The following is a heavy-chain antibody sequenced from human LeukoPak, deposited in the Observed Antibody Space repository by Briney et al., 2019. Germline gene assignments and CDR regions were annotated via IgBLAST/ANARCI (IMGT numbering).Heavy chain of an antibody. Sequence: SVKVSCKASGYTFTSYGISWVRQAPGQGLEWMGGIIPIFGTANYAQKFQGRVTITADESTSTAYMELSSLRSEDTAVYYCARGTYYYDSSGSLQANNWFDPWGQGTLVTVSS. D-gene: IGHD3-22*01. CDR3: ARGTYYYDSSGSLQANNWFDP. V-gene: IGHV1-69*13. CDR1: GYTFTSYG. J-gene: IGHJ5*02. CDR2: IIPIFGTA.